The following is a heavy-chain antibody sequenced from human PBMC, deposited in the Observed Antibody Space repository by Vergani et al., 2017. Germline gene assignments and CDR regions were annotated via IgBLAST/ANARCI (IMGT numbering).Heavy chain of an antibody. D-gene: IGHD2-2*01. CDR3: ARDSRYCSSTSCYVGRDWFDP. CDR1: GYTFTSYY. CDR2: INPSGGNT. J-gene: IGHJ5*02. Sequence: QVQLVQSGAEVKKPGAPVKVSCKASGYTFTSYYMHWVRQAPGQGLEWMGIINPSGGNTSYAQKFQGRVTMTRDTSTSTVYMELGSLRSEDTAVYYCARDSRYCSSTSCYVGRDWFDPWGQGTLVTVSS. V-gene: IGHV1-46*01.